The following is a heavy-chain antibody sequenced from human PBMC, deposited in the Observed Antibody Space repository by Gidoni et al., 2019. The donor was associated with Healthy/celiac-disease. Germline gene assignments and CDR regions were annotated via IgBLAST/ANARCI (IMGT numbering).Heavy chain of an antibody. CDR3: ARSGYYGSGSHDY. CDR2: IYYSGST. V-gene: IGHV4-59*01. Sequence: QVQLQESGPGLVKPSETLSLTCTVSGGAISSYYWSWIRQPPGKGLEWIGYIYYSGSTNYNPSLKSRVTISVDTSKNQFSLKLSSVTAADTAVYYCARSGYYGSGSHDYWGQGTLVTVSS. CDR1: GGAISSYY. D-gene: IGHD3-10*01. J-gene: IGHJ4*02.